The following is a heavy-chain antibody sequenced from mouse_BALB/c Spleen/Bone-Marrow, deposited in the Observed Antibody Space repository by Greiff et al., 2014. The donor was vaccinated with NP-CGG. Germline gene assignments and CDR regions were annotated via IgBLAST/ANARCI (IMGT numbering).Heavy chain of an antibody. CDR3: ARSGDYGQFDY. CDR1: GYTFTSYW. J-gene: IGHJ2*01. V-gene: IGHV1-7*01. D-gene: IGHD2-4*01. Sequence: QVQLQQSGTELAKPGASVKMSCKASGYTFTSYWMHWVKQRPGQGLEWIGFINPGTGYTEFYQNLKDKATLTADKSSSTAYMQLSSLTSEDSAVYYCARSGDYGQFDYWGQGTTLTVSS. CDR2: INPGTGYT.